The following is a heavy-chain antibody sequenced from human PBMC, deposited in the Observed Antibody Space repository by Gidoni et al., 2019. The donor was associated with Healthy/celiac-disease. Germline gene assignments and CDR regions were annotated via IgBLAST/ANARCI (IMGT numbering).Heavy chain of an antibody. V-gene: IGHV3-64D*06. Sequence: EVQLVESGGGLVQPGGSRRLSCSASGFTFSSYAMHWVRQAPGKGLEYVSAISSNGGSTYYADSVKSRFTISRDNSKNTLYLQMSSLRAEDTAVYYCVKDRGGDFDYWGQGTLVTVSS. CDR2: ISSNGGST. J-gene: IGHJ4*02. CDR3: VKDRGGDFDY. D-gene: IGHD3-10*01. CDR1: GFTFSSYA.